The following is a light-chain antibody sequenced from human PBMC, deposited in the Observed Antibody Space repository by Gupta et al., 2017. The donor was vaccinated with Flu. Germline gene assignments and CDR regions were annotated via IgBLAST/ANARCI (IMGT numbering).Light chain of an antibody. CDR1: SSNIGSNT. CDR2: NNN. CDR3: AAWDDSLNGL. V-gene: IGLV1-44*01. J-gene: IGLJ2*01. Sequence: QSLLTQPPSTSGTPGQRVTISCSGSSSNIGSNTVNWYQHVPGTVPKLLIYNNNQRPSGVPDRFSGSKSGTSASLAISGLRSEDEADYYCAAWDDSLNGLFGGGTKLTVL.